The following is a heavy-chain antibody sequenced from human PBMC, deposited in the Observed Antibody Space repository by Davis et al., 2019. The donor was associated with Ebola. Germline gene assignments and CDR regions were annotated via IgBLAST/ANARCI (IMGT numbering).Heavy chain of an antibody. CDR2: INPNSGGT. CDR1: GYTFTGYY. D-gene: IGHD3-3*01. J-gene: IGHJ6*02. CDR3: ARDRRITMDTGYGMDV. V-gene: IGHV1-2*02. Sequence: ASVKVSSKASGYTFTGYYMHWVRQAPGQGLEWMGWINPNSGGTNYAQKFQGRVTMTRDTSISTAYMELSRLRSDDTAVYYCARDRRITMDTGYGMDVWGQGTTVTVSS.